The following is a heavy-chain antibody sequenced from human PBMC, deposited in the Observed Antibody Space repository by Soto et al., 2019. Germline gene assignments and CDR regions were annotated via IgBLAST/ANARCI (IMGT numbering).Heavy chain of an antibody. CDR3: ARGYVVVVAATVFGAFDI. CDR1: GYTFTGYY. D-gene: IGHD2-15*01. J-gene: IGHJ3*02. Sequence: GASVKVSCKASGYTFTGYYMHCVRQAPGQGLEWMGWINPNSGGTNYAQKFQGWVTMTRDTSISTAYMELSRLRSDDTAVYYCARGYVVVVAATVFGAFDIWGQGTMVTVSS. CDR2: INPNSGGT. V-gene: IGHV1-2*04.